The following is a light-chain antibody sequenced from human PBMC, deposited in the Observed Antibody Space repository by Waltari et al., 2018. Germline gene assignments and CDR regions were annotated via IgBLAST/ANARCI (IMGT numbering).Light chain of an antibody. CDR1: QSVSYY. Sequence: DVQMTQSPSSLSASVGDRVTITCRASQSVSYYLNWYQQKAGQAPKLLIYVASSLETGVPSRFSGSGSGTDFTLTISNLQPEDFATYLCQQTYNAPLTFGGGTKVEIK. V-gene: IGKV1-39*01. CDR2: VAS. J-gene: IGKJ4*01. CDR3: QQTYNAPLT.